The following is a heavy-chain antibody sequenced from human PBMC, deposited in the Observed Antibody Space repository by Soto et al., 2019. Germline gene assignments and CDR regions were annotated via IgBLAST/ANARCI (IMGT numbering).Heavy chain of an antibody. CDR3: AGRHKVGVDAFDI. V-gene: IGHV5-10-1*01. D-gene: IGHD2-21*01. CDR2: IDPSDSYT. J-gene: IGHJ3*02. Sequence: GESLKISCKGSGYSFTSYWISWVRQMPGKGLEWMGRIDPSDSYTNYSPSFQGHVTISADKSISTAYRQWSSLKASDTAMYYCAGRHKVGVDAFDIWGQGTRVT. CDR1: GYSFTSYW.